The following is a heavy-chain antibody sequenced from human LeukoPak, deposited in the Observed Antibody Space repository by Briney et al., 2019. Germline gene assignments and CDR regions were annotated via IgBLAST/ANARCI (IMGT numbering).Heavy chain of an antibody. D-gene: IGHD3-3*01. CDR1: GGSFSGYY. CDR3: ARGPPYYDFWSGYYSYFDY. CDR2: INHSGST. J-gene: IGHJ4*02. V-gene: IGHV4-34*01. Sequence: SETLSLTCAVYGGSFSGYYWSWIRQPPGKGLEWLGEINHSGSTNYNPSLKSRVTISVDTSKNQFSLKLSSVTAADTAVYYCARGPPYYDFWSGYYSYFDYWGQGTLVTVSS.